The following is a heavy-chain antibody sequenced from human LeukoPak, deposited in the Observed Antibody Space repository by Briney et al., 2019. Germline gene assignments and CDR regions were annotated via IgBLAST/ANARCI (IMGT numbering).Heavy chain of an antibody. D-gene: IGHD4-11*01. V-gene: IGHV1-18*01. CDR3: ARDLYRDSLPVSWFDP. Sequence: ASVKVSCKASGYTFTSYGISWVRQAPGQGLEWMGWISDYNGNTNYAQKLQGRVTMTTDTSTSTAYMELRSLRSDDTAVYYCARDLYRDSLPVSWFDPWGQGTLVTVAS. CDR1: GYTFTSYG. CDR2: ISDYNGNT. J-gene: IGHJ5*02.